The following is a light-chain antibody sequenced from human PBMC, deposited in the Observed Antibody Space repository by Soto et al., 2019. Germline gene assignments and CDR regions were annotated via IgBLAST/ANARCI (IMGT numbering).Light chain of an antibody. CDR2: ASS. V-gene: IGKV1-39*01. J-gene: IGKJ1*01. CDR1: QSISTY. Sequence: IKMTQSPSSLSASIGDRVTITCRASQSISTYLNWYQQKPGKAPELLIYASSNLQSSVPSRFSGSGSGTDFTLTISSLQPEDFAPYYCPHSYSPLWPFGQGTKVDI. CDR3: PHSYSPLWP.